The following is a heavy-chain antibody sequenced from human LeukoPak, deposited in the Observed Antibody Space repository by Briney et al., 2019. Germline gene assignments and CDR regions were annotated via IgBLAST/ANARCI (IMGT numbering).Heavy chain of an antibody. V-gene: IGHV1-2*02. J-gene: IGHJ4*02. CDR3: ARVRDNACDY. D-gene: IGHD1-1*01. Sequence: GASVTVSCKTSGYMVSDYYMHWVRQAPGQGLEWMGWLRGDTGDTDSPQKFKGRVTMTRDTATNTAYIRLSRLTYDDTAIYFCARVRDNACDYWGQGTLVTVSS. CDR2: LRGDTGDT. CDR1: GYMVSDYY.